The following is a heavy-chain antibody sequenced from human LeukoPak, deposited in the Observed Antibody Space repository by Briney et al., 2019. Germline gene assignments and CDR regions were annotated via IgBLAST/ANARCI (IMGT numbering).Heavy chain of an antibody. CDR3: AKDLGYDSSGSVLDC. CDR1: GFTFSSYG. D-gene: IGHD3-22*01. Sequence: GGSLRLSCAASGFTFSSYGMHWVRQAPGKGLEWVAVIWYDGSNKYYADSVKGRFTISRDNSKNTLYLQMNSLRAEDTAVYYCAKDLGYDSSGSVLDCWGQGTLVTVSS. CDR2: IWYDGSNK. V-gene: IGHV3-33*06. J-gene: IGHJ4*02.